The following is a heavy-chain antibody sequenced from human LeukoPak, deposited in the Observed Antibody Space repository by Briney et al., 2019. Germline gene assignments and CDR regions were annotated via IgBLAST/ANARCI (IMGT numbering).Heavy chain of an antibody. V-gene: IGHV3-74*01. CDR3: ARERTSGWDAFDT. CDR1: GFTFSSFW. D-gene: IGHD6-19*01. Sequence: GGSLTLSCAASGFTFSSFWMHWVRQARGKGLVWVSRINSVGSSTSYADSVKGRFTISRDNAKNTLYLQMNSLRAEDTAVYYCARERTSGWDAFDTWGQGTLVTVSS. J-gene: IGHJ5*02. CDR2: INSVGSST.